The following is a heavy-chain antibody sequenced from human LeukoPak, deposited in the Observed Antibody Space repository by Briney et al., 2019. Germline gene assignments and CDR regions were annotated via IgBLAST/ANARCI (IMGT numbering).Heavy chain of an antibody. CDR3: ASRGYDFWSGYYTGIFDY. Sequence: PSETLSLTCAVYGGSFSGYYWSWIRQPPGKGLEWIGEINHSGSTNYNPSLKSRATISVDTSKNQFSLKLSSVTAADTAVYYCASRGYDFWSGYYTGIFDYWGQETLVTVSS. CDR2: INHSGST. CDR1: GGSFSGYY. J-gene: IGHJ4*02. V-gene: IGHV4-34*01. D-gene: IGHD3-3*01.